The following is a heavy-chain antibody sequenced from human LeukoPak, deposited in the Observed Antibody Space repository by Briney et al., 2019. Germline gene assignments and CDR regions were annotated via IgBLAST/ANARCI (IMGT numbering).Heavy chain of an antibody. CDR3: ARAGYYDSSGYYLGAYYYYGIDV. CDR1: GDSVSSNSAA. Sequence: SQTLSLTCAISGDSVSSNSAAWNWIRQSPSRGLEWLGRTYYRSKWYNDYAVSVKSRITINPDTSKNQFSLQLNSVTPEDTAVYYCARAGYYDSSGYYLGAYYYYGIDVWGQGTTVTVSS. D-gene: IGHD3-22*01. J-gene: IGHJ6*02. V-gene: IGHV6-1*01. CDR2: TYYRSKWYN.